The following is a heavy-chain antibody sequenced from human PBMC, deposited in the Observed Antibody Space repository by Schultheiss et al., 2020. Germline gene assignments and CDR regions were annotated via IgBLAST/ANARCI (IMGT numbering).Heavy chain of an antibody. CDR2: ISSSGSTI. CDR3: AREYTVTTWGGGYYGMDV. J-gene: IGHJ6*02. Sequence: GGSLRLSFAASGFTFSSYSMNWVRQAPGKGLEWVSYISSSGSTIYYADSVKGRFTISRDNSKNTLYLQMNSLRAEDTAVYYCAREYTVTTWGGGYYGMDVWGQGSTVTVSS. V-gene: IGHV3-48*01. D-gene: IGHD4-17*01. CDR1: GFTFSSYS.